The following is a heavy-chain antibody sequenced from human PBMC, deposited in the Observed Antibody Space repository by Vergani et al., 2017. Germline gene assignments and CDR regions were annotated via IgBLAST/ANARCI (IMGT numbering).Heavy chain of an antibody. D-gene: IGHD1-26*01. CDR1: GGSISSYY. J-gene: IGHJ6*03. Sequence: QVQLQESGPGLVKPSETLSLTCTVPGGSISSYYWSWIRQPPGKGLEWIGYIYYSGSTNYNPSLKSRVTISVDTSKNQFSLKLSSVTAADTAVYYCATTRVNYYYMDVWGKGTTVTVSS. V-gene: IGHV4-59*01. CDR2: IYYSGST. CDR3: ATTRVNYYYMDV.